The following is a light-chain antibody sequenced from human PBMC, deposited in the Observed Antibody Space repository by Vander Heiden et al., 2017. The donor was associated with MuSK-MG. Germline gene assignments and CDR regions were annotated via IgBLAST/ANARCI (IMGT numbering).Light chain of an antibody. Sequence: QSVLTQPPSVSGAPGQRVTISCTGSTSNIGAGFDVHWYQQVPETAPKLLIYTNNNRPSGVPDRFSGSKSGTSASLAITGLQSEDEADYYCQSYDTTLSGSEVFGGGTKVTVL. CDR3: QSYDTTLSGSEV. V-gene: IGLV1-40*01. J-gene: IGLJ2*01. CDR1: TSNIGAGFD. CDR2: TNN.